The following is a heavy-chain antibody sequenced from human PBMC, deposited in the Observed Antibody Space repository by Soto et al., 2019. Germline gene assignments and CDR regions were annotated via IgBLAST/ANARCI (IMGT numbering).Heavy chain of an antibody. CDR3: ALVGGLYCDGDCSMHYFDY. D-gene: IGHD2-21*02. J-gene: IGHJ4*02. CDR2: IIPIFGTA. CDR1: GGTFSNYA. Sequence: QVQLVQSGAEVKKPGSSVKVSCKASGGTFSNYAISWVRQAPGQGLEWMGGIIPIFGTANYAQKFQGRVTITADESTSTVHRELSSLTSEDTAVYYCALVGGLYCDGDCSMHYFDYWGQGTLVTVSS. V-gene: IGHV1-69*01.